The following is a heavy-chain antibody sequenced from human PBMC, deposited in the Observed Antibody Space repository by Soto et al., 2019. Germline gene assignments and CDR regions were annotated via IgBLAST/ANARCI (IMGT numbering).Heavy chain of an antibody. CDR2: IRSKANSYAT. CDR3: TVDYGDYDALDI. Sequence: GGSLRLSCAASGFTFSGSAMHWVRQASGKGLEWVGRIRSKANSYATAYAASVKGRFTISRDDSKNTAYLQMNSLKTEDTAVYYCTVDYGDYDALDIWGQGTMVTVSS. D-gene: IGHD4-17*01. CDR1: GFTFSGSA. V-gene: IGHV3-73*01. J-gene: IGHJ3*02.